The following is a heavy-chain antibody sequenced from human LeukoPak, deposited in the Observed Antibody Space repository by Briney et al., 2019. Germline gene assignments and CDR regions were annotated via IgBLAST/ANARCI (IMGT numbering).Heavy chain of an antibody. Sequence: GGSLRLSCAASGFTFSSYEMNWVRQAPGKGLEWVSYISGSGSTIYYADSVKGRFTISRDNAKNSLYLQMNSLRAEDTAVYYCARDSGDYGDYSFDYWGQGTLVTVSS. CDR2: ISGSGSTI. J-gene: IGHJ4*02. CDR3: ARDSGDYGDYSFDY. V-gene: IGHV3-48*03. CDR1: GFTFSSYE. D-gene: IGHD4-17*01.